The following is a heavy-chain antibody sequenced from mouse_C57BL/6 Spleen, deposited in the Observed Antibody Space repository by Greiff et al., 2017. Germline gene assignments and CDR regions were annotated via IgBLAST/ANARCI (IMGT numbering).Heavy chain of an antibody. D-gene: IGHD2-14*01. CDR1: GYAFTNYL. Sequence: VQLQQSGAELVRPGTSVKVSCKASGYAFTNYLIEWVKQRPGQGLECIGVINPGSGGTNYNEKFKGKATLTADKSSSTAYMQLSSLTSEDSAVYFCARSDYRVYAMDYWGQGTSVTVSS. V-gene: IGHV1-54*01. CDR3: ARSDYRVYAMDY. J-gene: IGHJ4*01. CDR2: INPGSGGT.